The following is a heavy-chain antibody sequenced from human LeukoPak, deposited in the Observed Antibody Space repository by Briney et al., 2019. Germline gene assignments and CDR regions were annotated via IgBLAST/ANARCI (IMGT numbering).Heavy chain of an antibody. D-gene: IGHD5-12*01. V-gene: IGHV3-33*01. CDR1: GFTFSSFG. Sequence: GGSLRLSCAASGFTFSSFGMHWVRQAPGKELEWVAVVWYDGSNKKYVDSVKGRFTISRDNSKNTLYLQMNSLSAEDTAVYYCVRVRVATMGPPDYWGQGTLVTVSS. CDR2: VWYDGSNK. CDR3: VRVRVATMGPPDY. J-gene: IGHJ4*02.